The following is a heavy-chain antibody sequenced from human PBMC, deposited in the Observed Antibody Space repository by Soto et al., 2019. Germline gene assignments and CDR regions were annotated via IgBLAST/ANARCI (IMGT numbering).Heavy chain of an antibody. Sequence: GGSLRLSCAASGFTFSNAWMSWVRQAPGKGLEWVGRIKSKTDGGTTDYAAPVKGRFTISRDDSKNTLYLQMNSLKTEDTAVYYCTTVEREYSGSYYFDYWGQGTLVTVSS. CDR1: GFTFSNAW. CDR2: IKSKTDGGTT. D-gene: IGHD1-26*01. J-gene: IGHJ4*02. CDR3: TTVEREYSGSYYFDY. V-gene: IGHV3-15*01.